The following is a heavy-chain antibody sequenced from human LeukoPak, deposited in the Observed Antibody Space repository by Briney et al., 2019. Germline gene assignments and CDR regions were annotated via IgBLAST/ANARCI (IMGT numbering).Heavy chain of an antibody. CDR1: GFTFSDHY. CDR3: GTSGRFGSGWYVDN. CDR2: SRNKANSYTT. V-gene: IGHV3-72*01. Sequence: GGSLRLSCAASGFTFSDHYMDWVRQAPGKGLEWVGRSRNKANSYTTEYAASVKGRFTISRDDSKNSLFLQMDGLKTEDTAVYYCGTSGRFGSGWYVDNWGQGTLVTLSS. D-gene: IGHD6-19*01. J-gene: IGHJ4*02.